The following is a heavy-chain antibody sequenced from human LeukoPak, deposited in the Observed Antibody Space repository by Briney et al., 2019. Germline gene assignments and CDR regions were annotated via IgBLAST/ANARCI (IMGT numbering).Heavy chain of an antibody. CDR1: GFTLSSYE. Sequence: PGGSLRLSCAASGFTLSSYEMNWVRQAPGKGLEWVSYISSGGITIYYADSVKGRFTISRDNAKNSLYLQMNSLRAEDTAVYYCPRGRAKPDYWGQGTLVTVSS. CDR2: ISSGGITI. V-gene: IGHV3-48*03. J-gene: IGHJ4*02. CDR3: PRGRAKPDY.